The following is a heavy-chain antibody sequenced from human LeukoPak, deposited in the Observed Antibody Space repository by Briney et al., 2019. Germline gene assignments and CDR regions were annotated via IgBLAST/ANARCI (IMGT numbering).Heavy chain of an antibody. J-gene: IGHJ5*02. CDR3: ARDPATQSIAALVA. V-gene: IGHV3-23*01. CDR1: GFTFSSYA. Sequence: GGSLRLSCAASGFTFSSYAMSWVRQAPGKGLEWVSAISGSGGSTYYADSVKGRFTISRDNSKNTLYLQMNSLRAEDTAVYYCARDPATQSIAALVAWGQGTLVTVSS. CDR2: ISGSGGST. D-gene: IGHD6-6*01.